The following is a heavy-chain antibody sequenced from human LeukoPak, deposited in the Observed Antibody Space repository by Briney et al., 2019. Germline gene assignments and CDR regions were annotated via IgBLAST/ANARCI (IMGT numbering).Heavy chain of an antibody. J-gene: IGHJ4*02. CDR1: GFTFSSYA. V-gene: IGHV3-23*01. D-gene: IGHD4-17*01. Sequence: GGSLRPSCAASGFTFSSYAMSWVRQAPGKGLEWVSAISGSGGSTHYADSVKGRFTISRDNSKNTLYLQMNSLRAEDTAVYYCAKGLQLREFDYWGQGTLVTVSS. CDR3: AKGLQLREFDY. CDR2: ISGSGGST.